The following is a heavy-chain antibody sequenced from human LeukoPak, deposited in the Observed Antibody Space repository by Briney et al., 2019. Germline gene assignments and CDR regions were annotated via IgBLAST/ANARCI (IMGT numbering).Heavy chain of an antibody. D-gene: IGHD3-22*01. CDR3: AKNYYDSSGYYYGFDY. CDR1: GYTFNSYD. J-gene: IGHJ4*02. V-gene: IGHV1-8*01. Sequence: ASVKVSCKASGYTFNSYDINWVRQATGQGLEWMGWMNPHGGNTGYAQKFQGRVTMTRNTSISTAYMDLSSLRSEDTAVYYCAKNYYDSSGYYYGFDYGGQGPLATVPS. CDR2: MNPHGGNT.